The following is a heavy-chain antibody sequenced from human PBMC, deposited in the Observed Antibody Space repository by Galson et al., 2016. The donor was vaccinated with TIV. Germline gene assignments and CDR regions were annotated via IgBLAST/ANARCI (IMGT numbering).Heavy chain of an antibody. J-gene: IGHJ4*02. D-gene: IGHD6-13*01. CDR3: AMGLIAAAGAVDS. V-gene: IGHV1-8*02. CDR1: GYTFTSYD. CDR2: MNPNSGNT. Sequence: SVKVSCKASGYTFTSYDINWVRQATGQGLEWMGWMNPNSGNTGYAQKFRGRVTMTRNTSVRTAYMELSSLRSDDTAVYYCAMGLIAAAGAVDSWGQGTLVTASS.